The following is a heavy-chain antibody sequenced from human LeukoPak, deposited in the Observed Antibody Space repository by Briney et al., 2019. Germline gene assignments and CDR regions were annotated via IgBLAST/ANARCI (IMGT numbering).Heavy chain of an antibody. CDR1: GYNFTRYW. J-gene: IGHJ4*02. CDR3: ARISSGSYYRFDY. Sequence: GESLKISCKGSGYNFTRYWIGWVRQMPGKGLEWMGLIYPGESDIRYSPSFEGQVTISADKSISTAYLQWSSLKASDTAMYYCARISSGSYYRFDYWGQGTLVTVSS. D-gene: IGHD3-10*01. CDR2: IYPGESDI. V-gene: IGHV5-51*01.